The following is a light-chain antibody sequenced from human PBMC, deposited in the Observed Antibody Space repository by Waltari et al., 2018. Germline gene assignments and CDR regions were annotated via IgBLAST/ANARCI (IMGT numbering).Light chain of an antibody. CDR3: QQTYGTPPT. V-gene: IGKV1-39*01. CDR1: QNIRNY. CDR2: AAS. J-gene: IGKJ2*01. Sequence: DIQMTQSPSSLSASVGDRVTITCRASQNIRNYLNWYQQKPREAPKLLIYAASSLQSGVPPRFSGSGSGTDFSLTITSLRPEDFASYCCQQTYGTPPTFGQGTKLEIK.